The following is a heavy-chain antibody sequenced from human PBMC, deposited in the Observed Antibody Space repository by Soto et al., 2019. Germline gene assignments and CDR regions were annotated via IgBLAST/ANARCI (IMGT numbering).Heavy chain of an antibody. J-gene: IGHJ6*01. CDR1: GGSVSSGSYY. V-gene: IGHV4-61*01. CDR2: VYYSGST. D-gene: IGHD3-3*01. CDR3: XXXXXXXXXXXWSGPSGYYYYAMXV. Sequence: SETLSLTCTVSGGSVSSGSYYWSWIRQPPGKGLEWIGYVYYSGSTTYNPSLKSRVTISVDTSXNXXXXXXXXXXXXXXAVYXXXXXXXXXXXXXWSGPSGYYYYAMXVXGQ.